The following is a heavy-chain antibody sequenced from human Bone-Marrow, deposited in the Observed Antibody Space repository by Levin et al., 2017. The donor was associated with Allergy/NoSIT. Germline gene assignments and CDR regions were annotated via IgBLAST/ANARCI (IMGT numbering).Heavy chain of an antibody. V-gene: IGHV3-23*01. Sequence: PGGSLRLSCVASGFTFNNYAMAWVRQAPGKGLEWVSSISTTGDTTVYADSVKDRFTISRDDSKNTLYLQMNSLRAEDTAIYYCVDCSGGTCQNKWFDPWGQGTLVTVSS. CDR2: ISTTGDTT. CDR1: GFTFNNYA. D-gene: IGHD2-15*01. J-gene: IGHJ5*02. CDR3: VDCSGGTCQNKWFDP.